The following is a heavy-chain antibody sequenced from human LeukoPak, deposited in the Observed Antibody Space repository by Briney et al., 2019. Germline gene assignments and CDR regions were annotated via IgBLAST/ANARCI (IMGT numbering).Heavy chain of an antibody. CDR2: IIPTLGIA. Sequence: ASVKVSCKASGGTFSSYAISWVRQAPGQGLEWMGRIIPTLGIANYAQKFQGRVTITADKSTSTAYMELSSLRSEDTAVYYCARDDVGRWFDPWGQGTLVTVSS. CDR3: ARDDVGRWFDP. J-gene: IGHJ5*02. V-gene: IGHV1-69*04. D-gene: IGHD3-10*01. CDR1: GGTFSSYA.